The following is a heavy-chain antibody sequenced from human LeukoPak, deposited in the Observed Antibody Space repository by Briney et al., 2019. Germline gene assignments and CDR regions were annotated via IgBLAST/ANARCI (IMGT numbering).Heavy chain of an antibody. CDR1: GFTFSSYA. CDR2: ISYDGSNK. Sequence: PGGSLRLSCVGSGFTFSSYAMHWVRQAPGKGLEWVAVISYDGSNKYYADSVKGRFTISRDNSKNTLYLQMNSLRAEDTAVYYCAAPENYDFWSGYKNWGQGTLVTVSS. J-gene: IGHJ4*02. D-gene: IGHD3-3*01. CDR3: AAPENYDFWSGYKN. V-gene: IGHV3-30-3*01.